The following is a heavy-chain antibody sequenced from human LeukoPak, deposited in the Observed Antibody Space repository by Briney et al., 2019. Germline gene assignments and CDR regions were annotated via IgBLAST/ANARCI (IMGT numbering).Heavy chain of an antibody. Sequence: GGSLRLSCAASGFTFSSYAMSWVRQAPGKWLEWVSAITGSGGSTYYADSVKGRFTISRDNSKNTLYVQMNSLRAEDTAVYYCATERNRVFDYWGQGTLVTVSS. CDR1: GFTFSSYA. V-gene: IGHV3-23*01. CDR3: ATERNRVFDY. J-gene: IGHJ4*02. CDR2: ITGSGGST. D-gene: IGHD1-14*01.